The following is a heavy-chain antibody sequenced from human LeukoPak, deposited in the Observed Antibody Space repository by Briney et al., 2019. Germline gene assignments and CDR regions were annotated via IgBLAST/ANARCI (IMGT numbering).Heavy chain of an antibody. J-gene: IGHJ4*02. Sequence: GGSLRLSCAASGFTFSSYAMHWVRQAPGKGLEWVAVISYDGSNKYYADSVKGRFTISRDNSKNTLYLQMNSLRAEGTAVYYCASANGDYLDYWGQGTLVTVSS. V-gene: IGHV3-30-3*01. CDR3: ASANGDYLDY. D-gene: IGHD4-17*01. CDR2: ISYDGSNK. CDR1: GFTFSSYA.